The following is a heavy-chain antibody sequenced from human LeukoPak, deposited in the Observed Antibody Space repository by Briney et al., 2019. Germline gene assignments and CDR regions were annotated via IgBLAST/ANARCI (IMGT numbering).Heavy chain of an antibody. J-gene: IGHJ6*02. CDR1: GYTFTCYY. CDR3: ARESPQNFRHGMDV. D-gene: IGHD3-3*01. CDR2: INPNSGGT. Sequence: GATVKVSCKASGYTFTCYYMHWVRQAPGQGLEWMGWINPNSGGTNYAQKFQGRVTMTRDTSISTAYMELSRLRSDDTAVYYCARESPQNFRHGMDVWGQGTADSVSS. V-gene: IGHV1-2*02.